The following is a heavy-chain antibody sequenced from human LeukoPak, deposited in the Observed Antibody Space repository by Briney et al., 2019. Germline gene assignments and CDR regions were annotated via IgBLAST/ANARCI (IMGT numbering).Heavy chain of an antibody. J-gene: IGHJ6*02. V-gene: IGHV3-66*01. CDR1: GFTVSSNY. CDR2: IYSGGST. Sequence: GGSLRLSCAASGFTVSSNYMSWVRQAPGKGLEWVPVIYSGGSTYYADSVKGRFTISRDNSKNTLYLQMNSLRAEDTAVYYCARDHYYYGMDVWGQGTTVTVSS. CDR3: ARDHYYYGMDV.